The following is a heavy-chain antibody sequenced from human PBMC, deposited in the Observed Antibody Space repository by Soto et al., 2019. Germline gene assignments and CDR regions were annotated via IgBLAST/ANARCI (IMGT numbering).Heavy chain of an antibody. CDR2: INPNSGAT. V-gene: IGHV1-2*02. D-gene: IGHD2-2*02. CDR1: GYTFTDYY. J-gene: IGHJ6*02. CDR3: AKDQGGYMVCCMDV. Sequence: QVQLVQSRAEVKKPGASVNVSCKASGYTFTDYYIYWLRQAPGHGLEWMGWINPNSGATNYAHNFQGRVTMTRDASIGAAYMELRRLSSDDTAVYFCAKDQGGYMVCCMDVWGQGTRVTVSS.